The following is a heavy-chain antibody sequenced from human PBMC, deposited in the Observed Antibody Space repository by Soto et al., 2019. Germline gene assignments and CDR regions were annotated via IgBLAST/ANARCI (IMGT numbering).Heavy chain of an antibody. J-gene: IGHJ5*02. CDR1: GDTFSSYA. Sequence: ASVKVSCKSSGDTFSSYAISWVLQAPGQGLEWMGGIIPIFGTANYAQKFQGRVTITADKSTSTAYMELSSLRSEDTAVYYCAREGSSLFGGYWFDPWGQGTLVTVSS. CDR2: IIPIFGTA. V-gene: IGHV1-69*06. CDR3: AREGSSLFGGYWFDP. D-gene: IGHD6-13*01.